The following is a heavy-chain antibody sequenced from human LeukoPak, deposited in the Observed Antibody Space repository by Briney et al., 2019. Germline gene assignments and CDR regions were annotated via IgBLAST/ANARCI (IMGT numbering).Heavy chain of an antibody. J-gene: IGHJ4*02. CDR3: TTGSGYSGYDFDY. D-gene: IGHD5-12*01. CDR1: GFNFNNAW. Sequence: PGGSLRLSCAASGFNFNNAWLNWVRQAPGKGLEWVGRIKSKTDGGTTDYAAPVKGRFTISRDDSKNTLYLQMNSLKTEDTAVYYCTTGSGYSGYDFDYWGQGTLVTVSS. V-gene: IGHV3-15*07. CDR2: IKSKTDGGTT.